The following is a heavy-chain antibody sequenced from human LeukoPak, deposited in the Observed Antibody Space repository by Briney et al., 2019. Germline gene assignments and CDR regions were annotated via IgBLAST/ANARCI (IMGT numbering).Heavy chain of an antibody. CDR2: IYYSGST. Sequence: PSETLSLTCTVSGGSIISYYWSWIRQPPGKGLERIGYIYYSGSTNYNPSLKSRVTISVDTSKNQFSLKLCSVTAADTAVYYCARDLPYDSSGSGAFDVWGQGTMVTVSS. CDR3: ARDLPYDSSGSGAFDV. V-gene: IGHV4-59*01. CDR1: GGSIISYY. D-gene: IGHD3-22*01. J-gene: IGHJ3*01.